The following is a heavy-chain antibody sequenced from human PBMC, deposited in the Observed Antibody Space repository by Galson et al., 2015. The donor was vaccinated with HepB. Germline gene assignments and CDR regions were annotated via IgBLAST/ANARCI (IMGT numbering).Heavy chain of an antibody. CDR3: AKARYDGGFYVFDY. D-gene: IGHD3-22*01. V-gene: IGHV3-23*01. Sequence: LRLSCAASGFTFSDHAMSWVRQVPGKGLEWVSIIRGSGDNTNYADSVKGRFTISRDNSKHTLFLQMNTLRAADTAVYYCAKARYDGGFYVFDYWGQGTLVTVSS. CDR1: GFTFSDHA. CDR2: IRGSGDNT. J-gene: IGHJ4*02.